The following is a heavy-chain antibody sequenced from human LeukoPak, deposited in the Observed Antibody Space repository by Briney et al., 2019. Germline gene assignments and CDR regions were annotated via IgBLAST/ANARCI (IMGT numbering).Heavy chain of an antibody. J-gene: IGHJ3*02. D-gene: IGHD3-3*01. CDR2: IYYSGST. Sequence: SETLSLTCTVSGGSISSYYWGWIRQPPGKGLEWIGSIYYSGSTYYNPSLKSRVTISVDTSKNQFSLKLSSVTAADTAVYYCARLHHDFWSGYYPPRAFDIWGQGTMVTVSS. CDR3: ARLHHDFWSGYYPPRAFDI. V-gene: IGHV4-39*01. CDR1: GGSISSYY.